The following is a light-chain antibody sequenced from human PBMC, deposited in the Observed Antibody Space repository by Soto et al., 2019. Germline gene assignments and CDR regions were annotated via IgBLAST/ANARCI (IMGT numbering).Light chain of an antibody. CDR1: QSVSIY. CDR3: QQRSNSPPWIT. V-gene: IGKV3-11*01. Sequence: IVMTQSPASRSLSAGERATLSCRASQSVSIYLAWYQQKPGQAPTLLLYDASNRATGIPAKFSGSGSGTDFTLTISSLEPEHSAVYYCQQRSNSPPWITFGQGTRLENK. CDR2: DAS. J-gene: IGKJ5*01.